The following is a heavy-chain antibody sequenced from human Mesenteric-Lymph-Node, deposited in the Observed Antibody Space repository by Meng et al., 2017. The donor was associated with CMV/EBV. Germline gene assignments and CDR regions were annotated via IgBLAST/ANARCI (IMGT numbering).Heavy chain of an antibody. CDR3: ARVICSSTSCYAFDI. CDR2: IIPILGIA. CDR1: GGTFSSYA. J-gene: IGHJ3*02. V-gene: IGHV1-69*10. D-gene: IGHD2-2*01. Sequence: SVKVSCKASGGTFSSYAISWVRQAPGQGLEWMGGIIPILGIANYAQKFQGRVTITADKSTSTAYMELSRLRSDDTAVYYCARVICSSTSCYAFDIWGQGTMVTVSS.